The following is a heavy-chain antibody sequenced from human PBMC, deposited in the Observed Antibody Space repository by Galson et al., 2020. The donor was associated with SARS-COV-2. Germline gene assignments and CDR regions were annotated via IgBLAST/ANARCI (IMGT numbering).Heavy chain of an antibody. V-gene: IGHV4-39*01. CDR1: GGSISSSSYY. D-gene: IGHD2-15*01. Sequence: SQTLSLTCTVSGGSISSSSYYWGWIRQPPGKGLEWIGSIYYSGSTYYNPSLKSRVTISVDTSKNQFSLKLSSVTTADTAVYYCARHKVYCSGGSCYSFYFDYWGQGTLVTVSS. CDR2: IYYSGST. J-gene: IGHJ4*02. CDR3: ARHKVYCSGGSCYSFYFDY.